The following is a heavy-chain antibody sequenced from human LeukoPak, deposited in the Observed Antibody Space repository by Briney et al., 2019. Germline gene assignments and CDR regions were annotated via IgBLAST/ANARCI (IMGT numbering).Heavy chain of an antibody. V-gene: IGHV3-43*02. CDR3: ARESGKFDY. CDR2: ISGDGVST. Sequence: GGSLRLSCVASGLPIGDFAMHWVRQAPGQGLEWVSLISGDGVSTFFTDSVKGRFSISRDNSKNSMFLEMSSLRTEDTAMYYCARESGKFDYWGQGTLVAVSS. J-gene: IGHJ4*02. CDR1: GLPIGDFA.